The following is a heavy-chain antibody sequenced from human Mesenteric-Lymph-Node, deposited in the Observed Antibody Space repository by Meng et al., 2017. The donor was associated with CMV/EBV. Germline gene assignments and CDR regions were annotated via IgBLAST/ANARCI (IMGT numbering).Heavy chain of an antibody. CDR2: IYWDDDK. D-gene: IGHD3-10*01. V-gene: IGHV2-5*02. Sequence: LSTSGVGVGWSRQPRGKALEWLALIYWDDDKRYSPSVKSRRTITKDTSKNQVVLTMTNMDPVDTATYYCAHSGLVTMVRGVIISWFDPWGQGTLVTVSS. J-gene: IGHJ5*02. CDR1: LSTSGVG. CDR3: AHSGLVTMVRGVIISWFDP.